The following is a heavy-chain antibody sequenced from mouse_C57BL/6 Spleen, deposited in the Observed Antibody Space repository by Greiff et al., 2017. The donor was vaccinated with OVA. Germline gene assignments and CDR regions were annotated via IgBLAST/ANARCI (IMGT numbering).Heavy chain of an antibody. D-gene: IGHD1-1*01. J-gene: IGHJ1*03. CDR3: ARSIYYSYWYFDV. V-gene: IGHV1-50*01. Sequence: QVQLQQPGAELVKPGASVKLSCKASGYTFTSYWMQWVKQRPGQGLEWIGEIDPSDSYTNYNQKFKGKATLTVDTSSSTAYMQLSSLTSEDSAVYYCARSIYYSYWYFDVWGTGTTVTVSS. CDR1: GYTFTSYW. CDR2: IDPSDSYT.